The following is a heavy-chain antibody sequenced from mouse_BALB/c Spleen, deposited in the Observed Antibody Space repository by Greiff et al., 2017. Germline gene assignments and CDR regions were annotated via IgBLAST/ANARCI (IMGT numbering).Heavy chain of an antibody. CDR1: GFSLTSYG. D-gene: IGHD2-4*01. CDR2: IWAGGST. J-gene: IGHJ3*01. CDR3: ASPMITTEAWFAY. V-gene: IGHV2-9*02. Sequence: VKLVESGPGLVAPSQSLSITCTVSGFSLTSYGVHWVRQPPGKGLEWLGVIWAGGSTNYNSALMSRLSISKDNSKSQVFLKMNSLQTDDTAMYYCASPMITTEAWFAYWGQGTLVTVSA.